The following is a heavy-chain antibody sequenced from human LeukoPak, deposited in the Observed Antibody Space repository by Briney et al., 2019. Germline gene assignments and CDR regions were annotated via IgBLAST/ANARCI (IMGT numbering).Heavy chain of an antibody. CDR1: GFTFSSYE. V-gene: IGHV3-48*03. CDR3: ARDAPYYYDSSGYYFSFDY. J-gene: IGHJ4*02. Sequence: GGSLRLSCAASGFTFSSYEINWVRQAPGKGLEWVSYISSSGSTIYYADSVKGRFTISRDNAKNSLYLQMNSLRAEDTAVYYCARDAPYYYDSSGYYFSFDYWGQGTLVTVSS. CDR2: ISSSGSTI. D-gene: IGHD3-22*01.